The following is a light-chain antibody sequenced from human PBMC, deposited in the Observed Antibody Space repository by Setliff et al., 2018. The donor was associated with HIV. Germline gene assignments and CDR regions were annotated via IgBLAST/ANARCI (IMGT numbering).Light chain of an antibody. V-gene: IGLV2-23*02. CDR1: SSNIGTYNL. CDR3: SSYAGADTFDV. CDR2: EVN. J-gene: IGLJ1*01. Sequence: QSALTKPASVSASPGQSSTISCGGNSSNIGTYNLVSWYQQHPDKAPQLTIFEVNKRPSGVSDRFSGSKSGNTASLTISGLQAEDEADYYCSSYAGADTFDVFGTGTKVTVL.